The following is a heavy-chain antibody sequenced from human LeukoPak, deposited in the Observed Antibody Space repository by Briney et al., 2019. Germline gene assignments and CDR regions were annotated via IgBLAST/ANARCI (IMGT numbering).Heavy chain of an antibody. J-gene: IGHJ3*02. Sequence: PGRSLRLSCAASGFTFSSYGMHWVRQAPGKGLEWVAVIWYDGSNKYYADSVKGRFTISRDNSKNTLYLQMNSLRAEDTAVYYCARGSRGRIAAASYAFDIWGQGTMVTVSS. V-gene: IGHV3-33*01. CDR2: IWYDGSNK. CDR1: GFTFSSYG. CDR3: ARGSRGRIAAASYAFDI. D-gene: IGHD6-13*01.